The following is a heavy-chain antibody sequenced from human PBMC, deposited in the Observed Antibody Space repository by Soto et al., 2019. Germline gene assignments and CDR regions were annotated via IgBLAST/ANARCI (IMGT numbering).Heavy chain of an antibody. CDR1: GFTFSSYA. V-gene: IGHV3-23*01. J-gene: IGHJ4*02. D-gene: IGHD5-12*01. Sequence: LRLSCAASGFTFSSYAMSWVRQAPGKGLEWVSAISGSGGSTYYADSVKGRFTISRDNSKNTLYLQMNSLRAEDTAVYYCAKDTWMIPRFDYWGQGTLVTVSS. CDR3: AKDTWMIPRFDY. CDR2: ISGSGGST.